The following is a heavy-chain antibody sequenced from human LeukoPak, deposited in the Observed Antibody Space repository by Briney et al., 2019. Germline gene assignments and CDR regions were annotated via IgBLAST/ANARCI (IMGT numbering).Heavy chain of an antibody. CDR2: IYYSGST. CDR3: ARRAGLGCSSTSCSGYYYYHMDV. CDR1: GGSISSSSYY. Sequence: SETLSLTCTVSGGSISSSSYYWGWIRQPPGKGLEWIGSIYYSGSTYYNPSLKSRVTISVDTSKNQFSLKLSSVTAADTAVYYCARRAGLGCSSTSCSGYYYYHMDVWGKGTTVTISS. D-gene: IGHD2-2*01. J-gene: IGHJ6*03. V-gene: IGHV4-39*01.